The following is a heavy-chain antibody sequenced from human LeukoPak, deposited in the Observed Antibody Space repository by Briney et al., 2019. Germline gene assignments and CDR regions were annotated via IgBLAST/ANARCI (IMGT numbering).Heavy chain of an antibody. CDR2: ISAYNGNT. CDR1: GYTSTSYG. V-gene: IGHV1-18*01. CDR3: ARERRYCSSTSCYGFPTVDY. Sequence: WASVKVSCKASGYTSTSYGISWVRQAPGQGLEWMGWISAYNGNTNYAQKLQGRVTMTTDTSTSTAYMELRSLRSDDTAVYYCARERRYCSSTSCYGFPTVDYWGQGTLVTVSS. D-gene: IGHD2-2*01. J-gene: IGHJ4*02.